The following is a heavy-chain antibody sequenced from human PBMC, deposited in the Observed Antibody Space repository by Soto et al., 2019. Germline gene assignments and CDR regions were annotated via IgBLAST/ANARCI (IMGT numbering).Heavy chain of an antibody. CDR3: ARSIVVVTAADY. D-gene: IGHD2-21*02. CDR1: GYTFTSYA. J-gene: IGHJ4*02. V-gene: IGHV1-3*01. CDR2: INAGNGNT. Sequence: QVQLVQSGAEVKKPGASVKVSCKSSGYTFTSYAMHWVRQAPGQRLERMGWINAGNGNTKYSQKFQGRVTITRDTSARTAYMELSSLRSEDTAVYYCARSIVVVTAADYWGQGTLVTVSS.